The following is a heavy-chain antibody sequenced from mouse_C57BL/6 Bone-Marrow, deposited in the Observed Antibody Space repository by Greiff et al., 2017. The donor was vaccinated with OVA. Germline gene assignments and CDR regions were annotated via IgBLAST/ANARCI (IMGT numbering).Heavy chain of an antibody. Sequence: EVQLVESGGDLVKPGGSLKLSCAASGFTFSSYGMSWVRQTPDQRLEWVATISTVASHTYDPDSVKGRFTISRDNAKNTLYLQMSSLKSEGTAMDYGARRLRCYAVDYWGQGTSVTVSS. CDR2: ISTVASHT. CDR1: GFTFSSYG. V-gene: IGHV5-6*01. J-gene: IGHJ4*01. D-gene: IGHD1-1*01. CDR3: ARRLRCYAVDY.